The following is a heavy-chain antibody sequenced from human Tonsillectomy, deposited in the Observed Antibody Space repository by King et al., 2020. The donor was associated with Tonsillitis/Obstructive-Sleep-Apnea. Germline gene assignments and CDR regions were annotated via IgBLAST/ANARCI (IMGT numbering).Heavy chain of an antibody. CDR3: AKDLIIAVSGTPGDAFDI. Sequence: VQLVESGGGLVQPGRSLRLSCVASGFTFDDYAMYWVRQAPGKGLEWVSGISWNSGSIAYADSVKGRFTISRDNAKNSLYLQMKSLRAEETALYYCAKDLIIAVSGTPGDAFDIWGQGTMVTVSS. J-gene: IGHJ3*02. CDR2: ISWNSGSI. V-gene: IGHV3-9*01. CDR1: GFTFDDYA. D-gene: IGHD6-19*01.